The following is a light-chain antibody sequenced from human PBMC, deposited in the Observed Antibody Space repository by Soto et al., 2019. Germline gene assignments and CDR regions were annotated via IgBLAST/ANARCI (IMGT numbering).Light chain of an antibody. J-gene: IGKJ4*01. CDR2: AAS. Sequence: DIQMTQSPSSLSASVGDRVTITCRASQSISSYLNWYQQKPGKAPKLLIYAASSLQSGVPSRFSGSGSGTDFTLTISSLQPEDFATYYCQQSYSTPLTCGGGPNVEIK. V-gene: IGKV1-39*01. CDR1: QSISSY. CDR3: QQSYSTPLT.